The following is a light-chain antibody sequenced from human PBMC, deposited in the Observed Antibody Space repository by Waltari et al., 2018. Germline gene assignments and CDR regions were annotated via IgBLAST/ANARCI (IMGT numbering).Light chain of an antibody. J-gene: IGLJ2*01. Sequence: QSVLTQPPSVSGTPGQRVTISCSGSSSSIGNNNVNWYQQLPGTVPRLLIYNKMVRPTGVPDRFSGSKSGTSASLVITGLQSEDEADYYCAAWHDSLNGVAFGGGTKVTVL. CDR1: SSSIGNNN. CDR3: AAWHDSLNGVA. V-gene: IGLV1-44*01. CDR2: NKM.